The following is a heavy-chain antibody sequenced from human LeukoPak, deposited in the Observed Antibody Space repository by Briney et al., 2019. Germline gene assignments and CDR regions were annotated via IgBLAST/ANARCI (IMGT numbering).Heavy chain of an antibody. CDR3: ARDSYDSSGYYPNWFDP. Sequence: ASVKVSCQTSGYPFTEYYLHWLRQAPGEGPEWMGWINPYSGGTNYAQRFRGRVTMSRDTSISTAYMELSRLRSDDTAVYYCARDSYDSSGYYPNWFDPWGQGTLVTVSS. CDR2: INPYSGGT. J-gene: IGHJ5*02. D-gene: IGHD3-22*01. CDR1: GYPFTEYY. V-gene: IGHV1-2*02.